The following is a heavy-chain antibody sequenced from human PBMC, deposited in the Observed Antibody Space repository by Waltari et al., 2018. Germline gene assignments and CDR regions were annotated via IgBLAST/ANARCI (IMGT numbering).Heavy chain of an antibody. Sequence: QVQLVQSGAEVKKPGSSVKVSCKASGGTFSSYAISWVRQAPGQGLEWMGGIIPIFGTANYAQKFQGRVTITADESTSTAYMELSSLRSEDTAVYYCARDRGTMVRGVMIPYYFDYWGQGTLVTVSS. CDR1: GGTFSSYA. CDR2: IIPIFGTA. CDR3: ARDRGTMVRGVMIPYYFDY. V-gene: IGHV1-69*12. J-gene: IGHJ4*02. D-gene: IGHD3-10*01.